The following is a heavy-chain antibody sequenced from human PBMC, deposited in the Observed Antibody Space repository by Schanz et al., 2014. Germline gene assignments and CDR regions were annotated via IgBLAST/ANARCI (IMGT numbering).Heavy chain of an antibody. J-gene: IGHJ4*02. D-gene: IGHD3-9*01. CDR3: AKQIHYDILTVTRN. CDR2: IWYDENNK. Sequence: QVQLLQFGGGVVQPGRSLRLSCAASGFTFSSYGMHWVRQAPGKGLEWVAVIWYDENNKYYADSVKGRFTMSRDNSKNTLYLQMNSLRAEDTAVYYCAKQIHYDILTVTRNWGQGTLVTVSS. V-gene: IGHV3-33*08. CDR1: GFTFSSYG.